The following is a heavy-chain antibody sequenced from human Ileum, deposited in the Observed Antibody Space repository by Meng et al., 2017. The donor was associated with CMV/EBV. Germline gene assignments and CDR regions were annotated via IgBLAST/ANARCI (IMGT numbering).Heavy chain of an antibody. V-gene: IGHV1-69*12. D-gene: IGHD1-14*01. CDR2: ISPIFRTS. Sequence: QVRRVQSGAEVKKPGSSVKVSWEGSGGTFSSNAISWVRHAPGQGLEWMGVISPIFRTSNYAQKFQGRLTVTADESTSTAYMELSSLTSGDTAVYYCATSGRGPKYYFDYWGQGTLVTVSS. CDR1: GGTFSSNA. CDR3: ATSGRGPKYYFDY. J-gene: IGHJ4*02.